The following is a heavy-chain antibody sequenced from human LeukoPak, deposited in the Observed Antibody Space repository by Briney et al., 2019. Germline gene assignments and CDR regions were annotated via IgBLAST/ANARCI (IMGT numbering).Heavy chain of an antibody. J-gene: IGHJ3*02. CDR3: ARVDDRRDAFEI. V-gene: IGHV1-2*02. CDR2: INPYTGDT. CDR1: GYTFADYY. Sequence: ASVKVSCKAAGYTFADYYMSWVRQAPGQGLEWMGSINPYTGDTNYAQHFQGRVTMTRDTSISTAYMEVNRLRSDDTAVYFCARVDDRRDAFEIWGQGTMVTVSS.